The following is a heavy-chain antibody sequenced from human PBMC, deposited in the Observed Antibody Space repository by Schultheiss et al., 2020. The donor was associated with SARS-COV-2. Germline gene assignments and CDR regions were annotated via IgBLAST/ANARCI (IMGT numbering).Heavy chain of an antibody. CDR2: IYYSGST. Sequence: SETLSLTCTVSGGSISSSSYYWGWIRQPPGKGLEWIGTIYYSGSTYYNPSLKSRVTISVDRSKNQFSLKLSSVTAADTAVYYCARRGYYGDRFDYWGQGTLVNVSS. CDR1: GGSISSSSYY. CDR3: ARRGYYGDRFDY. J-gene: IGHJ4*02. D-gene: IGHD4-17*01. V-gene: IGHV4-39*01.